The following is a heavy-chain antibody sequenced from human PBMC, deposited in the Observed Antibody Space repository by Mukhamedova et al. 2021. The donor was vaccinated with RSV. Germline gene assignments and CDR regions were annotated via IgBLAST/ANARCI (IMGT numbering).Heavy chain of an antibody. CDR3: ARNPGYNSGYTFDI. J-gene: IGHJ3*02. D-gene: IGHD5-18*01. CDR2: IYYSGST. V-gene: IGHV4-61*03. Sequence: GLEWIGHIYYSGSTKYNSSLQSRVAISIDTTKTHFSLRLSSVTAADTAVYYCARNPGYNSGYTFDIWGQGTVVTVSS.